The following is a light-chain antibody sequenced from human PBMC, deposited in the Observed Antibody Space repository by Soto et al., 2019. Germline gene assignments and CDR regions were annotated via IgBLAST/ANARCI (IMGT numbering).Light chain of an antibody. V-gene: IGKV1-5*01. J-gene: IGKJ2*01. Sequence: DIQMTQSPSTLSASVGDRVTITCRASQSISSWLAWYQQKPGKAPKLLIYDASSLESGVPSRYSGSGSGTEFTLTISSLQPDDFATHYCQQYNSYSGTFGQGTKLEIK. CDR3: QQYNSYSGT. CDR2: DAS. CDR1: QSISSW.